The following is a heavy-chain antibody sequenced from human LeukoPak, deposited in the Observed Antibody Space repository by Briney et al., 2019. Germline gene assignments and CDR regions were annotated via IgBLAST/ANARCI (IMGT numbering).Heavy chain of an antibody. Sequence: GGSLRLSCAASGFTFSSYAMSWVRQAPGKGLEGVSAISGSGGSTYYADSVKGRFTISRDNSKPTLYLQMNSLRAEDTAVYYCAKWGYRSSGWSRFYFDYWGQGTLVTVSS. J-gene: IGHJ4*02. V-gene: IGHV3-23*01. CDR3: AKWGYRSSGWSRFYFDY. D-gene: IGHD6-19*01. CDR2: ISGSGGST. CDR1: GFTFSSYA.